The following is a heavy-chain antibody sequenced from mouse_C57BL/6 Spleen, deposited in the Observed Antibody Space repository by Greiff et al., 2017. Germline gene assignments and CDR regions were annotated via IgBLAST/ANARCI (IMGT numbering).Heavy chain of an antibody. CDR2: IDPETGGT. D-gene: IGHD2-2*01. Sequence: VQLQQSGAELVRPGASVTLSCKASGYTFTDYEMHWVKQTPVHGLEWIGAIDPETGGTAYNQKFKGKAILTADKSSSTAYMELRSLTSEDSAVYYCTPFYYGYAWFAYWGQGTLVTVAA. CDR1: GYTFTDYE. J-gene: IGHJ3*01. V-gene: IGHV1-15*01. CDR3: TPFYYGYAWFAY.